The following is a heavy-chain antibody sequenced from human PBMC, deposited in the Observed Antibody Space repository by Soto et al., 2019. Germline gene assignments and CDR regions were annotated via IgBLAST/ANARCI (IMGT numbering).Heavy chain of an antibody. CDR2: IYYSGST. CDR1: GGSISSGGYY. V-gene: IGHV4-31*03. CDR3: ARGTPGSPTDY. J-gene: IGHJ4*02. D-gene: IGHD6-13*01. Sequence: TLSLTCTVSGGSISSGGYYWSWIRQHPGKGLEWIGYIYYSGSTYYNPSLKSRVTISVDTSKNQFSLKLSSVTAADTAVYYCARGTPGSPTDYWGQGTLVTVSS.